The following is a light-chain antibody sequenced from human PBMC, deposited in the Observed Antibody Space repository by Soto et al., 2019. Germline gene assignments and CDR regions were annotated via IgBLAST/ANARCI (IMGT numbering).Light chain of an antibody. CDR3: SAWDDSLNGVF. CDR1: SSNIGSNT. CDR2: SNI. V-gene: IGLV1-44*01. Sequence: QSVLAQPPSASGTPGQRVTISCSGGSSNIGSNTVNWYQQLPGTAPKLLIYSNIQRSSGVPDRFSGSKSGTSASLAISGLQSEDEADYYCSAWDDSLNGVFFGGGTQLTVL. J-gene: IGLJ2*01.